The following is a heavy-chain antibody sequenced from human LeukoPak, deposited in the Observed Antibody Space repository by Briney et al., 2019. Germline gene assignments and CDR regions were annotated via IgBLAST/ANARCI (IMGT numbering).Heavy chain of an antibody. CDR3: ARDRANWGVFDY. J-gene: IGHJ4*02. CDR2: IYYSGST. CDR1: GGSISSYY. D-gene: IGHD7-27*01. Sequence: KPSETLSLTCTVSGGSISSYYWSWIRQPPGKGLEWIGYIYYSGSTNYNPSLKSRVTISVDTSKNQFSLKLSSVTAADTAVYYCARDRANWGVFDYWGQGTLVTVSS. V-gene: IGHV4-59*01.